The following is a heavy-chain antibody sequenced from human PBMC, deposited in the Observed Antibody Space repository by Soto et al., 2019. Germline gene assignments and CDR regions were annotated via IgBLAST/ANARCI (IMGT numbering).Heavy chain of an antibody. D-gene: IGHD3-16*01. CDR1: SGTISGYY. CDR2: IYSGNT. V-gene: IGHV4-59*08. J-gene: IGHJ4*02. Sequence: QVQLQESGRGVVKPSETLSLTCTISSGTISGYYWTWIRQSPGKGLEYIGYIYSGNTNYNPSLNRRVTISVDTYKNHFSLKLSSVSAADTAVYYCGRISSHCDYAYWAQGTLVTVSS. CDR3: GRISSHCDYAY.